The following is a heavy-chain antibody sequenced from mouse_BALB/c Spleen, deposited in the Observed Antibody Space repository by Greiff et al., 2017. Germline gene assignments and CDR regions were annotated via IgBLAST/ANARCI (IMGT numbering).Heavy chain of an antibody. D-gene: IGHD2-13*01. CDR1: GFTFSSFG. CDR3: ARGGDAPLFDY. V-gene: IGHV5-17*02. J-gene: IGHJ2*01. Sequence: DVMLVESGGGLVQPGGSRKLSCAASGFTFSSFGMHWVRQAPEKGLEWVAYISSGSSTIYYADTVKGRFTISRDNPKNTLFLQMTSLRSEDTAMYYCARGGDAPLFDYWGQGTTLTVSS. CDR2: ISSGSSTI.